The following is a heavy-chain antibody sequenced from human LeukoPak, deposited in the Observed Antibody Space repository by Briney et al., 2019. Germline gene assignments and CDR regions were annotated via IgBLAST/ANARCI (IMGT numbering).Heavy chain of an antibody. V-gene: IGHV4-59*01. CDR2: IYYSGST. D-gene: IGHD3-3*01. CDR3: ARGYYDFWSGYYWKPQIRDYYYYYYMDV. Sequence: SETLSLTCTVSGGSISSYYWSWIRQPPAKGLEWIGYIYYSGSTNYNPSFKSRVTISVDTSKNQFSLKLSSVTAADTAVYYCARGYYDFWSGYYWKPQIRDYYYYYYMDVWGKGTTVTVSS. J-gene: IGHJ6*03. CDR1: GGSISSYY.